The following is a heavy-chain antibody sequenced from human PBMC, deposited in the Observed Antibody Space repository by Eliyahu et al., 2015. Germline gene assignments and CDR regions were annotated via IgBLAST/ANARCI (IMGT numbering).Heavy chain of an antibody. D-gene: IGHD3-22*01. CDR1: GYTFTNYY. Sequence: QVQLVQSGAEMRKPGASVKVSCKASGYTFTNYYIHWVRQAPGQGFEWMGIVDPSGGNTMFARRFQGRVTVTTDTATSTVYIDLSSLRSDDTAVYYCARDSGSRGYYHTADYWGQGTLVTVSS. J-gene: IGHJ4*02. CDR3: ARDSGSRGYYHTADY. V-gene: IGHV1-46*01. CDR2: VDPSGGNT.